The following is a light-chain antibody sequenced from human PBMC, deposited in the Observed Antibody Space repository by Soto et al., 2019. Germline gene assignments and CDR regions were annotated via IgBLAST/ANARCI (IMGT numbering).Light chain of an antibody. CDR2: AAS. V-gene: IGKV3-15*01. CDR1: QSVASN. CDR3: EQYDTWPLYT. J-gene: IGKJ2*01. Sequence: IVMTQSPVTLSVSPGEGAALSCRASQSVASNLAWYHQRPGQAPRLLIYAASTTVTGIPARFSGSGSGTEFTLATCGLQPEDFVIFYCEQYDTWPLYTFGQGTKLEIK.